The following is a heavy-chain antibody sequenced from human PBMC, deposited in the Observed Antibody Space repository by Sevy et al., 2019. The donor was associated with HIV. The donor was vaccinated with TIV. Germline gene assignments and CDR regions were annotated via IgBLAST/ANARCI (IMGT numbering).Heavy chain of an antibody. D-gene: IGHD2-15*01. Sequence: GGCLRLSCVASGFTFSSYEMNWVRQAPGKGLEWVSHISNSGSIIYYEDSVKGRFTISRDNAKNSLYLQMNSLRAEDTAVYYCARQDGSRQYFQYWGQGTQVTVSS. J-gene: IGHJ1*01. CDR1: GFTFSSYE. V-gene: IGHV3-48*03. CDR3: ARQDGSRQYFQY. CDR2: ISNSGSII.